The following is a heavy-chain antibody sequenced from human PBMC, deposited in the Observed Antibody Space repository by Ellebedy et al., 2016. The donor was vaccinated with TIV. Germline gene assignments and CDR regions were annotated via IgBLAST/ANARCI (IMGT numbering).Heavy chain of an antibody. CDR1: GGSLSGYY. V-gene: IGHV4-4*07. J-gene: IGHJ4*02. CDR2: IYTSEST. Sequence: SETLSLTXTVSGGSLSGYYWSWIRQPAGKGLEWIGRIYTSESTNYNPSLKSRVTMSVDTSKNQFSLKLTSVTAADTAVYYCARVEGFGELVEYWGQGTLVTVSS. CDR3: ARVEGFGELVEY. D-gene: IGHD3-10*01.